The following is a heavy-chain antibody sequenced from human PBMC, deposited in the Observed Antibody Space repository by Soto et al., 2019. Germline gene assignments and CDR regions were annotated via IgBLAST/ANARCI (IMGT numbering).Heavy chain of an antibody. CDR2: IHHTGST. CDR1: GDSVSGASYY. D-gene: IGHD4-17*01. V-gene: IGHV4-61*01. CDR3: ARQVYGDYLGGNWFDP. Sequence: SETLSLTCTVSGDSVSGASYYWSWIRQPPGKGLEWIGYIHHTGSTTYSPSLKSRVTMSVDTSKKQFSLKMKSVTVADTAPYFCARQVYGDYLGGNWFDPWGQGALVTVSS. J-gene: IGHJ5*02.